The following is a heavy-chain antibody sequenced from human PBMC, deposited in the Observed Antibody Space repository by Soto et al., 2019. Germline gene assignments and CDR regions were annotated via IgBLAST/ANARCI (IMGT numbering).Heavy chain of an antibody. CDR1: GFTFSSYA. J-gene: IGHJ6*02. CDR2: ISGSGGST. D-gene: IGHD2-15*01. CDR3: AKVGGYCSGGSCFSGGMDV. V-gene: IGHV3-23*01. Sequence: EVQLLESGGGLVQPGGSLRLSCAASGFTFSSYAMSWVRQAPGKGLEWVSAISGSGGSTYYADSVKGRFTISRDNSKNTLYLQMNSLRAEDTAVYCCAKVGGYCSGGSCFSGGMDVWGQGTTVTVSS.